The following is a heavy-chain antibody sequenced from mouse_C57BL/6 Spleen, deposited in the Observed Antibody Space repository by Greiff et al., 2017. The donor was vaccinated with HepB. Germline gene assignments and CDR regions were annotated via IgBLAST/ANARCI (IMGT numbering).Heavy chain of an antibody. CDR3: ARSYSNYFDY. CDR1: GYTFTSYW. J-gene: IGHJ2*01. D-gene: IGHD2-5*01. Sequence: VQLQQPGAELVMPGASVKLSCKASGYTFTSYWMHWVKQRPGQGLEWIGEIDPSDSYTNYNQKFKGKSTLTVDKSSSTAYMHLSSLTSEDSAVYYCARSYSNYFDYWGQGTTLTVSS. V-gene: IGHV1-69*01. CDR2: IDPSDSYT.